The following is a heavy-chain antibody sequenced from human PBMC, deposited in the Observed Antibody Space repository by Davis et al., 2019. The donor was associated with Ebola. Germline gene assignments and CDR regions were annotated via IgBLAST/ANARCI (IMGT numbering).Heavy chain of an antibody. D-gene: IGHD4-11*01. CDR3: AKRTDYNMGSWGMDR. CDR2: IIPIFGTG. CDR1: GYTFTSYG. J-gene: IGHJ6*02. Sequence: SVKLSCKASGYTFTSYGISWVRQATGQGLEWIGGIIPIFGTGKYGQKFQGKVTITADESTSTAYMELSSLRAEDTAVYYCAKRTDYNMGSWGMDRWGQGTTVTVAS. V-gene: IGHV1-69*13.